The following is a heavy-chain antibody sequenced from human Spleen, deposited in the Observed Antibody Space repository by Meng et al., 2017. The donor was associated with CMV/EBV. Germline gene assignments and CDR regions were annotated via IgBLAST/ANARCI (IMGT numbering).Heavy chain of an antibody. CDR1: GASITSSSYF. J-gene: IGHJ6*02. D-gene: IGHD2/OR15-2a*01. Sequence: GSLRLSCTVSGASITSSSYFWDWIRQSPGKGLEWIGSLSYGGRIYYNSSLKSRVTMSVDKSKNQFSLRLRSVTAADTAVYYCARGLSSYDHYGMDVWGQGTTVTVSS. CDR2: LSYGGRI. CDR3: ARGLSSYDHYGMDV. V-gene: IGHV4-39*07.